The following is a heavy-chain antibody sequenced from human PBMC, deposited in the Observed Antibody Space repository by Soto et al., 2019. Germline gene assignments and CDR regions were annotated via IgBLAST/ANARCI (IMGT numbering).Heavy chain of an antibody. CDR2: IIGSGGST. J-gene: IGHJ6*02. V-gene: IGHV3-23*01. CDR3: AKDRPDFWSGYTGMDV. CDR1: GXTVSSYS. D-gene: IGHD3-3*01. Sequence: GSLRLSCAASGXTVSSYSMSWVRQAPGKGLEWVSAIIGSGGSTYYADSVKGRFTISRDNSKNTLYLQMNSLIAEDTAVYYCAKDRPDFWSGYTGMDVWGQGTTGTVS.